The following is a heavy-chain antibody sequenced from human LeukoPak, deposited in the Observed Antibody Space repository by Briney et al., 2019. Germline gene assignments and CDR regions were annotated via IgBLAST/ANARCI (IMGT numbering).Heavy chain of an antibody. CDR1: GYTFTSYG. CDR2: ISAYNGNT. CDR3: ARPDYGSGSSAYYGMDV. Sequence: ASVKVSCKASGYTFTSYGISWVRQAPGQGLEWMGWISAYNGNTNYAQKLQGRVTMTTDTSTSTAYMELRSLRSDDTAVYYCARPDYGSGSSAYYGMDVWGQGTTVTVSS. D-gene: IGHD3-10*01. V-gene: IGHV1-18*01. J-gene: IGHJ6*02.